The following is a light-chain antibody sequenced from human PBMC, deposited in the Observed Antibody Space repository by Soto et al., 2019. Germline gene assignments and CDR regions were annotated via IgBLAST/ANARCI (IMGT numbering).Light chain of an antibody. CDR3: CSYASSTSDV. V-gene: IGLV2-14*03. Sequence: QSALTQPASVSGSPGQSITISCTGTSSDVGGYNYVTWYQQHPGEAPKLMIHDVSSRASGVPNRFSGSKSGTTASLTISGRQAEEEADYYCCSYASSTSDVFGTGTKVTVL. CDR2: DVS. CDR1: SSDVGGYNY. J-gene: IGLJ1*01.